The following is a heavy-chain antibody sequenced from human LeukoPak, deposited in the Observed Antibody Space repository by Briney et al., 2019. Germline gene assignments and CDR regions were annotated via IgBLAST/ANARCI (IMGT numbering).Heavy chain of an antibody. D-gene: IGHD6-25*01. CDR3: AISIQAAAIPAFDY. Sequence: ASVKVSCKAPGNTFAGHSIHWMRQAPGQGLELMGWINPDRGGTDYARQFQGRVTMTSDTSIRAAYMELSSLVSEDSAVYFCAISIQAAAIPAFDYSGQGTLVTVSS. J-gene: IGHJ4*02. CDR1: GNTFAGHS. CDR2: INPDRGGT. V-gene: IGHV1-2*02.